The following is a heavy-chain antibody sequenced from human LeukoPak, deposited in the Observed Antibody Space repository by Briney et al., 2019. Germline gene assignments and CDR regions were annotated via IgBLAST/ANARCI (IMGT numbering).Heavy chain of an antibody. D-gene: IGHD3-10*01. J-gene: IGHJ4*02. Sequence: GGSLRLSCAASGFTFSSYWMSWVRQAPGKGLEWVANIKQDGSEKYYVDSVKGRFTISRDNAKNSLYLQMNILRAEDTAVYHCARDRGSGDFLDYWGQGTLVTVSS. CDR2: IKQDGSEK. V-gene: IGHV3-7*01. CDR1: GFTFSSYW. CDR3: ARDRGSGDFLDY.